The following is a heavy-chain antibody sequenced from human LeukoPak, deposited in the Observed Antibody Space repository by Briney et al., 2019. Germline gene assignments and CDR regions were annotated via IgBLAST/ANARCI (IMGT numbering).Heavy chain of an antibody. Sequence: SETLSLTCAVYGGSFSGYYWSWIRQPPGKGLEWIGEINHSGSTNYNPSLKSRVTISVDTSKNQFSLKLSSVTAADTAVYYCARGSPRGSSSRFGPWGQGTLVTVSS. V-gene: IGHV4-34*01. D-gene: IGHD6-6*01. CDR3: ARGSPRGSSSRFGP. CDR2: INHSGST. CDR1: GGSFSGYY. J-gene: IGHJ5*02.